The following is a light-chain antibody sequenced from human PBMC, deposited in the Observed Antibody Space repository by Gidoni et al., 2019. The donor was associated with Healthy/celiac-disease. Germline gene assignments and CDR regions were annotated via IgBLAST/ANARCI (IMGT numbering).Light chain of an antibody. CDR3: QQYYSTPPALT. V-gene: IGKV4-1*01. J-gene: IGKJ4*01. Sequence: DIVMTQSPDSLAVSLGERATINCKSSQSVLYSSNNKNYLAWYQKKPGQPPKLLIYWASTRESGVPDRFSGSGSGTDFTLTISSLQAEDVAVYYCQQYYSTPPALTFGGGTKVEIK. CDR2: WAS. CDR1: QSVLYSSNNKNY.